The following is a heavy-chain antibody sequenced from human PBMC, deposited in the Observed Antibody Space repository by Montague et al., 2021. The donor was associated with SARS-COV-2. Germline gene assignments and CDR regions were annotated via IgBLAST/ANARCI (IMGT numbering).Heavy chain of an antibody. D-gene: IGHD3-10*01. CDR3: AYGSGNYGARHYYFGMDV. CDR2: ISNDGSKT. Sequence: SLRLSCAGSGFTFTAYGMHWVRQAPGKGLEWVALISNDGSKTYYADSGKGRFTISRDNSKKMLYLEINSLRAEDTAVYYCAYGSGNYGARHYYFGMDVWGQGTTVTVSS. CDR1: GFTFTAYG. V-gene: IGHV3-30*03. J-gene: IGHJ6*02.